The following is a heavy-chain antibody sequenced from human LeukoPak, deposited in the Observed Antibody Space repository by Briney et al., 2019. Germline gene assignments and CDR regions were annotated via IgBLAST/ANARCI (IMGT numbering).Heavy chain of an antibody. CDR3: ARRGQWELLGPFDY. CDR1: GYTFTSYG. CDR2: ISAYNDNT. V-gene: IGHV1-18*01. J-gene: IGHJ4*02. Sequence: ASVKVSCKASGYTFTSYGISWVRQAPGQGLEWMGWISAYNDNTNYAQKLQGRVTMTTDTSTNTAYMELGSLRSDDTAVYYCARRGQWELLGPFDYWGQGTLVTVSS. D-gene: IGHD1-26*01.